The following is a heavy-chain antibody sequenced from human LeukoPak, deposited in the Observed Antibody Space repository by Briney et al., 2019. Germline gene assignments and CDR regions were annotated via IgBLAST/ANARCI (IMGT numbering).Heavy chain of an antibody. CDR1: GFTFSSYA. V-gene: IGHV3-30-3*01. CDR2: ISYDGSNK. CDR3: ARDRSYSGSYFDY. Sequence: GGSLRLSCAASGFTFSSYAMHWVRQAPGKGLEWVAVISYDGSNKYYADSVKGRFTISRDNSKNTLYLQMNSLRAEDTAVYYCARDRSYSGSYFDYWGQGTLVTVSS. D-gene: IGHD1-26*01. J-gene: IGHJ4*02.